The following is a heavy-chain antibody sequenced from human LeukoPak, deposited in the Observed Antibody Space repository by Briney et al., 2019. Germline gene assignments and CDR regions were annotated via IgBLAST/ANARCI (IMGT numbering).Heavy chain of an antibody. J-gene: IGHJ5*02. V-gene: IGHV4-59*01. D-gene: IGHD4-17*01. CDR2: MHYSGST. Sequence: PSETLSLTCTVSGASTRSYYWSWIRQPPGKGLEWIGYMHYSGSTNYNPSLKSRVTISLDTSKNQFSLKLSTVTAVDTAVYYCARVLTTATSNWFDPWGQGTLVTVSS. CDR1: GASTRSYY. CDR3: ARVLTTATSNWFDP.